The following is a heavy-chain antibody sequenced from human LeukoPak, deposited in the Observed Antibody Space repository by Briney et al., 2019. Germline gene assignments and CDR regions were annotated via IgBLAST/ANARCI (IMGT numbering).Heavy chain of an antibody. V-gene: IGHV1-8*01. D-gene: IGHD6-19*01. CDR2: MNPNSGNT. CDR1: GYTFTSYD. CDR3: ARGGNSGWYVYYYYYYMDV. J-gene: IGHJ6*03. Sequence: ASVKVSCKASGYTFTSYDINWVRQATGQGLEWMGWMNPNSGNTGYAQKFQGRVTVTRNTSISTAYMELSSLRSEDTAVYYCARGGNSGWYVYYYYYYMDVWGKGTTVTISS.